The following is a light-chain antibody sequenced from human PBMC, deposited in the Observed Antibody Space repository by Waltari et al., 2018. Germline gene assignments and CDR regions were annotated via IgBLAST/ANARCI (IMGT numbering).Light chain of an antibody. CDR3: QQYDGEVVT. Sequence: EIVLTQSPATLSSSLGDRATLSCRASQSVTSILLTWYQKKVGQAPRLLIYGTSSRATGVPDRFSGSGSGTEFTLTISRLEPEDFAVYYCQQYDGEVVTFGGGTKVEI. CDR1: QSVTSIL. J-gene: IGKJ4*01. CDR2: GTS. V-gene: IGKV3-20*01.